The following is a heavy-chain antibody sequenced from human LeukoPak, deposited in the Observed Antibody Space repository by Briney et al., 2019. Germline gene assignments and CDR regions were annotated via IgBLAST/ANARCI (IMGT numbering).Heavy chain of an antibody. J-gene: IGHJ4*02. D-gene: IGHD4-17*01. CDR1: GGSISSSSYY. Sequence: PSETLSLTCTVSGGSISSSSYYWGWIRQPPGKGLEWIGSIYYSGSTYYNPSLKSRVTISVDTSKNQFSLKLSSVTAADTAVYYCGRHIDYGDYGSYFDYWGQGTLVTVSS. V-gene: IGHV4-39*01. CDR2: IYYSGST. CDR3: GRHIDYGDYGSYFDY.